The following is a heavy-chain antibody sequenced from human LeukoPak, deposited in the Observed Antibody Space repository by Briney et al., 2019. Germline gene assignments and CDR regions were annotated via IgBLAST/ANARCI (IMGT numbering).Heavy chain of an antibody. V-gene: IGHV3-21*01. CDR2: ISSTTSYI. CDR1: GFTFSNYN. Sequence: PGGSLRLSCAASGFTFSNYNMNWVRQAPGKGLEWVSSISSTTSYIYYADSVKGRFTISRDNAKNSLYLQMNSLRAEDTAVYYCARAFHYYYYMDVWGKGTTVTVSS. J-gene: IGHJ6*03. CDR3: ARAFHYYYYMDV.